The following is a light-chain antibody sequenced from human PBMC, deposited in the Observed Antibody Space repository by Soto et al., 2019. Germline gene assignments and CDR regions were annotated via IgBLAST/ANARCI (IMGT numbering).Light chain of an antibody. Sequence: DIQMTQSPSTLSGAVGDRVTITCRASQTISSWLAWYQQKPGKAPKLLIYKASTLKSGVPSRFSGSGSGTEFTLTIRSLQSDDFATYYCQHYNSYSEAFAQGT. CDR1: QTISSW. J-gene: IGKJ1*01. V-gene: IGKV1-5*03. CDR3: QHYNSYSEA. CDR2: KAS.